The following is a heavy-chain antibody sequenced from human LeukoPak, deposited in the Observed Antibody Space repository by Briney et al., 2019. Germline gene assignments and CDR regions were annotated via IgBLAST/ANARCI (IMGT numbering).Heavy chain of an antibody. V-gene: IGHV4-34*01. CDR2: INHSGST. CDR3: ARGGAIAAAGTSDY. D-gene: IGHD6-13*01. Sequence: SETLSLTCAVYGGSFSGYYWSWIRQPPGKGLEWIGEINHSGSTNYNPSLKSRVTIPVDTSKNQFSLKLSSVTAADTAVYYCARGGAIAAAGTSDYWGQGTLVTVSS. J-gene: IGHJ4*02. CDR1: GGSFSGYY.